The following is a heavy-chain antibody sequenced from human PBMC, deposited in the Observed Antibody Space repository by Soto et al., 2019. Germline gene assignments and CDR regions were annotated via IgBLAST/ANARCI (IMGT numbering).Heavy chain of an antibody. CDR2: ISSSSSYI. Sequence: EVQLVESGGGLVKPGGSLRLSCAASGFTFSSYSMNWVRQAPGKGLEWVSSISSSSSYIYYADSVKGRFTISRDNAKNSLYLQMNSLRAEDTAVYYCARDGFHYYDSGPPLAKGYFDYWGQGTLVTVSS. J-gene: IGHJ4*02. D-gene: IGHD3-22*01. CDR3: ARDGFHYYDSGPPLAKGYFDY. V-gene: IGHV3-21*01. CDR1: GFTFSSYS.